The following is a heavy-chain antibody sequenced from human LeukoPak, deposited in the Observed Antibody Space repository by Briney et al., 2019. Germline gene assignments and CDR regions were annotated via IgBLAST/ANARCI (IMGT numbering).Heavy chain of an antibody. CDR3: ARDTSRGHVGGASDI. CDR2: IYYSGST. D-gene: IGHD3-16*01. J-gene: IGHJ3*02. CDR1: GGSISSGGYY. V-gene: IGHV4-31*03. Sequence: SETLSLTCTVSGGSISSGGYYWSWIRQHSGKGLEWIGYIYYSGSTYYNPSLKSRVTISVETSKNQFSLKLSSVTAADTAVYYCARDTSRGHVGGASDIWGQGTMVTVSS.